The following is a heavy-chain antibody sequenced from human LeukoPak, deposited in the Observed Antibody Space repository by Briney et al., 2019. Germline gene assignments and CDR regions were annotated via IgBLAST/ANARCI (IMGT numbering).Heavy chain of an antibody. CDR3: ARAVQRWFPFDY. J-gene: IGHJ4*02. Sequence: ASVKVSCKASGYTLTGYYMHWVRQAPGQGLEWMGWINPNSGGTDYAQKFQGRVTMTRDTSISTAYMELSRLRSDDTAVYYCARAVQRWFPFDYWGQGTLVTVSS. CDR2: INPNSGGT. D-gene: IGHD4-23*01. V-gene: IGHV1-2*02. CDR1: GYTLTGYY.